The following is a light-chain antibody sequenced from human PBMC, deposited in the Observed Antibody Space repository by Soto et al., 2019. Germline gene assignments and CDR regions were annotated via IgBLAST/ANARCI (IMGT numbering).Light chain of an antibody. Sequence: EIVLTQSPGTQSLSPGERATLSCRASQSVSSSYLAWYQQKPGQAPRLLIYDASSRATGIPDRFSGSGSGTDFTLTISRLEPEDFAIYYCQQYGSSPIFTFGPGTKVDIK. V-gene: IGKV3-20*01. CDR2: DAS. J-gene: IGKJ3*01. CDR3: QQYGSSPIFT. CDR1: QSVSSSY.